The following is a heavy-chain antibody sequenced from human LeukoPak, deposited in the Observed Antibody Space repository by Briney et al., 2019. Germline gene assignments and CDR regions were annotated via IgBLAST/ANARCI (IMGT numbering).Heavy chain of an antibody. V-gene: IGHV4-39*01. J-gene: IGHJ4*02. D-gene: IGHD3-10*01. CDR2: IYYSGST. CDR3: ASLYGSGSYPMWGFGY. Sequence: TSETLSLTCTVSGGSISSSSYYWGWIRQPPGKGLEWIGSIYYSGSTYYNPSLKSRVTISVDTSKNQFSLKLSSVTAADTAVYYCASLYGSGSYPMWGFGYWGQGTLVTVSS. CDR1: GGSISSSSYY.